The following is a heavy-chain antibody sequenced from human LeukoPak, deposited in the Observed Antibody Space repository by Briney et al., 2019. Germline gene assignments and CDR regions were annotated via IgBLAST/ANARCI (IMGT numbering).Heavy chain of an antibody. Sequence: SQTPSLTCTVSGGSISSGDYYWSWIRQPPGKGLEWIGYIYYSGSTYYNPSLKSRVTISVDTSKNQFSLKLSSVTAADTAVYYCARHRAGVVPSAWFDPWGQGTLVTVSS. CDR3: ARHRAGVVPSAWFDP. V-gene: IGHV4-30-4*08. J-gene: IGHJ5*02. CDR2: IYYSGST. D-gene: IGHD2-2*01. CDR1: GGSISSGDYY.